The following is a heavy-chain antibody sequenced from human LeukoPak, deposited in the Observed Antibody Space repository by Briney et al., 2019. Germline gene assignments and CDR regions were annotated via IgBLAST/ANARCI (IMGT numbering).Heavy chain of an antibody. CDR2: ISAYNGNT. Sequence: GASVKVSCKASGYTFTSYGISWVRQAPGQGLEWMGWISAYNGNTNYAQKLQGRVTMTTDTSTSTAYMELRSLRSDDTAVYYCARDPIYSYGGEYNWFDPWGQGTLVTVSS. CDR3: ARDPIYSYGGEYNWFDP. D-gene: IGHD5-18*01. V-gene: IGHV1-18*01. J-gene: IGHJ5*02. CDR1: GYTFTSYG.